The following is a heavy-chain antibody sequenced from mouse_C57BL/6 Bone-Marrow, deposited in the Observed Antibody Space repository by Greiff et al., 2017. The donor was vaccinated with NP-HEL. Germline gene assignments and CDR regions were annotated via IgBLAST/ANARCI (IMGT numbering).Heavy chain of an antibody. Sequence: VQLKQPGAELVKPGASVKLSCKASGYTFTSYWMHWVKQRPGQGLEWIGWIDPENGDTEYASKFQGKATITADTSSNTAYLQLSSLTSEDTAVYYCTTSGRGAVDYWGQGTSVTVSS. J-gene: IGHJ4*01. CDR1: GYTFTSYW. V-gene: IGHV14-4*01. CDR2: IDPENGDT. CDR3: TTSGRGAVDY.